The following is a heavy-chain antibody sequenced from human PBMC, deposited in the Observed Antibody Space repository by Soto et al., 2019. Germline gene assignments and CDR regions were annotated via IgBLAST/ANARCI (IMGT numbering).Heavy chain of an antibody. CDR1: GYSFTSYW. J-gene: IGHJ6*02. D-gene: IGHD3-3*01. Sequence: PGESLKISCKGSGYSFTSYWIGWVRQMPGKGLEWMGIIYPGDSDTRYSPSFQGQVTISADKSISTAYLQWSSLKASDTAMYYCARLITIFGVVTQYYYGMDVWGQGTTVTVSS. CDR3: ARLITIFGVVTQYYYGMDV. CDR2: IYPGDSDT. V-gene: IGHV5-51*01.